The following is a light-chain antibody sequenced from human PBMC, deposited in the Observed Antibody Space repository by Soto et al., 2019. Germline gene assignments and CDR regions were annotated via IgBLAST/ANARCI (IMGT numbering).Light chain of an antibody. Sequence: QSVLTQPXSVSGAPGQRVTISCTGSSSNIGAGYDVHWYQQLPGTAPKLLIYGNSNRPSGVPDRFSGSKSGXXAXXXITGXXXXXEADYYCQXYDSSLSGSWVFGTGTXLTVL. CDR2: GNS. CDR3: QXYDSSLSGSWV. V-gene: IGLV1-40*01. CDR1: SSNIGAGYD. J-gene: IGLJ1*01.